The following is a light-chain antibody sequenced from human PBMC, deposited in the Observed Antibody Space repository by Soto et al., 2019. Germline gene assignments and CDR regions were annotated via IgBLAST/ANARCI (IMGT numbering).Light chain of an antibody. CDR1: NNDVGFYNY. CDR3: NSYAGGLVL. J-gene: IGLJ7*01. Sequence: QSVLTQPRSVSGSPGQSVTISCTGTNNDVGFYNYVSWYQQQLGKAPKLLIYDVNKRPSGVPPRFSGSKSANTASLTISGLLAADEADYYCNSYAGGLVLFGGGTQLTVL. V-gene: IGLV2-11*01. CDR2: DVN.